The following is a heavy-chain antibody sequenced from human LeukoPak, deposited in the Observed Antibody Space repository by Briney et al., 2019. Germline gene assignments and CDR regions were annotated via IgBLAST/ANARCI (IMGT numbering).Heavy chain of an antibody. CDR3: AKDGGLLWFGELPRTFYYMDV. V-gene: IGHV3-74*01. CDR1: GFTFSSYW. Sequence: GGSLRLSCAASGFTFSSYWMHWVRQPPGKGLVWVSRIKTDGSTTSYADSVKGRFTISRDNAKNTLYLQMNSLRAEDTAVYYCAKDGGLLWFGELPRTFYYMDVWGKGTTVTVSS. D-gene: IGHD3-10*01. CDR2: IKTDGSTT. J-gene: IGHJ6*03.